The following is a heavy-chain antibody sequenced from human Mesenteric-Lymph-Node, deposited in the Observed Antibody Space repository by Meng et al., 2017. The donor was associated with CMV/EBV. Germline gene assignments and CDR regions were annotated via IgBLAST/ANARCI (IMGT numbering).Heavy chain of an antibody. J-gene: IGHJ6*02. D-gene: IGHD6-13*01. Sequence: ASVKVSCKASGYPFNTYGISWVRQAPGQGLEWMGWISTYKSNTDYAQNLQGRVTMTTDTPTSTAYMELRSLRSDDSAVYYCARDLRVAAAGFYYYYYGMDVWGQGTTVTVSS. V-gene: IGHV1-18*01. CDR2: ISTYKSNT. CDR3: ARDLRVAAAGFYYYYYGMDV. CDR1: GYPFNTYG.